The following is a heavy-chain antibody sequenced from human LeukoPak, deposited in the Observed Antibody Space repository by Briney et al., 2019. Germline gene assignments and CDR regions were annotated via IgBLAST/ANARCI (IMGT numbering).Heavy chain of an antibody. J-gene: IGHJ6*03. CDR3: ARDRSDGNYYMVV. CDR1: GFTVSNNY. Sequence: GGSLRLSCAASGFTVSNNYMSWVRQAPGKGLEWVSVIYGGGSASYADSVKGRFTISRDNSKNTLYLQMNSLRVDDTGVYYCARDRSDGNYYMVVWGKGTTVIVSS. D-gene: IGHD5-24*01. V-gene: IGHV3-53*01. CDR2: IYGGGSA.